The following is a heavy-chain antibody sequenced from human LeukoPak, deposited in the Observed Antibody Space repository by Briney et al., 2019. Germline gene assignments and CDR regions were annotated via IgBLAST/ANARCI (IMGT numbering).Heavy chain of an antibody. Sequence: PSETLSFTCIVSGGSISSYNWSWIRQPPGQGLEWIGYVYYSGSTNYTTSLKSRVTMSVDTSKNQFSLKLRSVTAADTAVYYCARHSGFGSGRGELDYWGQGSLVTVSS. CDR1: GGSISSYN. CDR2: VYYSGST. D-gene: IGHD3-10*01. CDR3: ARHSGFGSGRGELDY. V-gene: IGHV4-59*08. J-gene: IGHJ4*02.